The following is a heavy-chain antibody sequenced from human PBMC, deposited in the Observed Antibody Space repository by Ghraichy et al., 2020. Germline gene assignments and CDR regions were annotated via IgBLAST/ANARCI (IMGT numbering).Heavy chain of an antibody. CDR3: ARGSGSSWFYS. J-gene: IGHJ5*01. CDR2: ISSSGSPI. V-gene: IGHV3-48*02. Sequence: LTLTCVDSGFTFSSENMNWVRQTPGKGLEWVSYISSSGSPIVYADSVKGRFTISRDNANNSLYLQMTSLRDEDTGVYYCARGSGSSWFYSWGQGTLVTVSS. CDR1: GFTFSSEN. D-gene: IGHD6-13*01.